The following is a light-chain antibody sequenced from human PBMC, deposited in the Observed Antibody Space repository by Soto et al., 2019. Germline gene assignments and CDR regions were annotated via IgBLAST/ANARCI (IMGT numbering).Light chain of an antibody. CDR3: QQYFCYPLT. V-gene: IGKV1-8*01. J-gene: IGKJ4*01. Sequence: AIRMTQSPSSFSASTGDRVTITCRASQGISSHLAWYQVKPGKAPRLLIYTAAYLESGAPSRFSGSRAGTEFSRTISALQSEDFAVYYGQQYFCYPLTFGGGTKVESK. CDR1: QGISSH. CDR2: TAA.